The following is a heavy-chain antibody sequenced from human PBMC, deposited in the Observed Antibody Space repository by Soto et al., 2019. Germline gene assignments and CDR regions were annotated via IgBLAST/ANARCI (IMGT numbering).Heavy chain of an antibody. CDR3: AIGGRYGSSCHLTSFDY. CDR1: GFIVSSYA. Sequence: LILSCAAPGFIVSSYAMHWGRQPPVKGLEWVAVISYDGSNKYYADSVKGRFTISRDNSKNTLYLQMNSLRAEDTAVYYCAIGGRYGSSCHLTSFDYWGQGTLVTGSS. V-gene: IGHV3-30-3*01. J-gene: IGHJ4*02. D-gene: IGHD6-6*01. CDR2: ISYDGSNK.